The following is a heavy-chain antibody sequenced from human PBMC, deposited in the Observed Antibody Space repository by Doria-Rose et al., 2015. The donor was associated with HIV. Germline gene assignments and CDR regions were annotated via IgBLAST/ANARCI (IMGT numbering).Heavy chain of an antibody. Sequence: VQLGQSGVEVKKSGESLKISCSSYGNSFTNYWIGWVRQMPGKGLGWVAIIYPRDSDSRYSPSFQGQVTISADKSIRTAYLQWNSLQASDTAMYYCARRGVRGVFDFWGPGTLVTVSS. CDR2: IYPRDSDS. J-gene: IGHJ4*02. CDR3: ARRGVRGVFDF. CDR1: GNSFTNYW. D-gene: IGHD3-10*01. V-gene: IGHV5-51*01.